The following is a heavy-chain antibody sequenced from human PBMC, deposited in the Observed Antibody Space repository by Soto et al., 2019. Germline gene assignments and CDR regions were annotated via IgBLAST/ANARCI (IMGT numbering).Heavy chain of an antibody. CDR3: ARRGKLELQEFGYCCYGMDV. CDR2: IYYSGST. V-gene: IGHV4-39*01. Sequence: SETLSLTCTVSGGSISSSSYYWGWIRQPPGKGLEWIGSIYYSGSTYYNPSLKSRVTLSVDTSQNPFSLKLSSVTAADTAVYYCARRGKLELQEFGYCCYGMDVWGQGTTVTVSS. CDR1: GGSISSSSYY. J-gene: IGHJ6*02. D-gene: IGHD1-1*01.